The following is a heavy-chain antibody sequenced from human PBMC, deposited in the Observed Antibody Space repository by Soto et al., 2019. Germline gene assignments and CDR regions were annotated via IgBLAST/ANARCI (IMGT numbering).Heavy chain of an antibody. CDR2: IYPGDSDT. V-gene: IGHV5-51*01. CDR3: ARVWFSDSSTYYHPPDC. J-gene: IGHJ4*02. D-gene: IGHD3-22*01. Sequence: GASLKISCQGSGYSFTNYWIGWVRQMPGKGLEWMGIIYPGDSDTRYSPSFQGQVTISADKSISTAYLQWSSLKASDTAMYYCARVWFSDSSTYYHPPDCWGQGTLVTVSS. CDR1: GYSFTNYW.